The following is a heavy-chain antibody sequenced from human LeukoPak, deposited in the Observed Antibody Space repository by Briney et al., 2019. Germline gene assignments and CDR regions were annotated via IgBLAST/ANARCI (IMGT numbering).Heavy chain of an antibody. CDR3: ARDKQWLVSYYYYGMDV. Sequence: PSETLSLTCTVSGGSISSGSYYWSWIRQPAGKGLEWIGRIYTSGSTNYNPSLKSRVTTSVDTSKNQFSLKLSSVTAADTAVYYCARDKQWLVSYYYYGMDVWGQGTTVTVSS. CDR1: GGSISSGSYY. J-gene: IGHJ6*02. CDR2: IYTSGST. V-gene: IGHV4-61*02. D-gene: IGHD6-19*01.